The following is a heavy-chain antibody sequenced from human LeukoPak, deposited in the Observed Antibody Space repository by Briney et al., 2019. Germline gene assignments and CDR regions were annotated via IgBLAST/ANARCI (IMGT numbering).Heavy chain of an antibody. Sequence: GGSLRLSCAVSGFPFSRFYMSWIRQAPGKGLEWISYIGLSGSPLDYADSVKGRFTISRDNDKNSLYLDMNSLRAEDTAVYYCARKDSSSGSFSSWGQGTPVTVSS. CDR3: ARKDSSSGSFSS. CDR1: GFPFSRFY. V-gene: IGHV3-11*04. D-gene: IGHD3-22*01. J-gene: IGHJ5*02. CDR2: IGLSGSPL.